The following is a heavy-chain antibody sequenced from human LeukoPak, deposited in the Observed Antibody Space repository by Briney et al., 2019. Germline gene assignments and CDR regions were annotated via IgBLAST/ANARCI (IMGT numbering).Heavy chain of an antibody. D-gene: IGHD3-3*01. CDR2: IIPILGIA. CDR1: GYTFTSYG. V-gene: IGHV1-69*04. Sequence: ASVKVSCKASGYTFTSYGLTWVRQAPGQGLEWMGRIIPILGIANYAQKFQGRVTITADKSTSTAYMELSSLRSEDTAVYYCASSYEGSDYWGQGTLVTVSS. J-gene: IGHJ4*02. CDR3: ASSYEGSDY.